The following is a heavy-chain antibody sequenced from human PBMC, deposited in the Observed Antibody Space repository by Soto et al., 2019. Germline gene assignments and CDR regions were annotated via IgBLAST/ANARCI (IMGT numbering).Heavy chain of an antibody. D-gene: IGHD1-26*01. V-gene: IGHV3-30-3*01. Sequence: GESLKISCAASGFTFSSYAMHWVRQAPGKGLEWVAVISYDGSNKYYADSVKGRFTISRDNSKNTLYLQMNSLRAEDTAVYYCARDRVGSGSYYGPALIDYWGQGTLVTVSS. CDR1: GFTFSSYA. J-gene: IGHJ4*02. CDR2: ISYDGSNK. CDR3: ARDRVGSGSYYGPALIDY.